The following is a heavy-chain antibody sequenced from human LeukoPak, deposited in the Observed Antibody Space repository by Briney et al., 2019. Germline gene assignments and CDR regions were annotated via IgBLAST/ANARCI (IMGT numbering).Heavy chain of an antibody. CDR1: GFTFSSYG. CDR2: ISYDGSNK. J-gene: IGHJ4*02. Sequence: PGGSLRLSCAASGFTFSSYGMHWVRQAPGKGLEWVAVISYDGSNKYYADSVKGRFTISRDNSKNTLYLQMNSLRAEDTAVYYCAKDAIAARPDYFDYWGQGTLVTVSS. V-gene: IGHV3-30*18. CDR3: AKDAIAARPDYFDY. D-gene: IGHD6-6*01.